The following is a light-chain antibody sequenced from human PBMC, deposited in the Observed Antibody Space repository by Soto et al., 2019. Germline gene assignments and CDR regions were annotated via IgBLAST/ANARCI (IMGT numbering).Light chain of an antibody. CDR1: QSVSSRY. V-gene: IGKV3D-20*02. J-gene: IGKJ5*01. CDR3: QQRSNWPPEIT. Sequence: EIVMTQSPATLYLSPGERSTLPCRASQSVSSRYLAGYQQKPGQAPRLLIYVASSRATGIPDRFSGSGSGTDFTLTISRLEPEDFAVYYCQQRSNWPPEITFGQGTRLEIK. CDR2: VAS.